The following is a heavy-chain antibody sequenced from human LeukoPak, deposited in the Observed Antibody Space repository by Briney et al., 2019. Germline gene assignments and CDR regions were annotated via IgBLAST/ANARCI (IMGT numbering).Heavy chain of an antibody. D-gene: IGHD1-26*01. V-gene: IGHV1-24*01. CDR2: FDPEDGET. CDR3: ATVGWVGAKYYFDY. Sequence: GASVKVSCKASGYTFTSYYMHWVRQAPGKGLEWMGGFDPEDGETIYAQKFQGRVTMTEDTSTDTAYMELSSLRSEDTAVYYCATVGWVGAKYYFDYWGQGTLVTVSS. J-gene: IGHJ4*02. CDR1: GYTFTSYY.